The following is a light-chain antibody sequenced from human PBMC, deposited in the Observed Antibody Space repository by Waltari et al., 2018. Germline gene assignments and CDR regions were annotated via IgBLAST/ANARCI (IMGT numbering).Light chain of an antibody. J-gene: IGLJ2*01. CDR1: SSDVGGYNY. CDR2: EVS. Sequence: ALTQPAPVSGSPGQAITISRTGTSSDVGGYNYVSWYQQHPGKAPKLMIYEVSNRPSGVSNRFSGSKSGNTASLTISGLQAEDEADYYCSSYTSSSVVFGGGTKLTVL. V-gene: IGLV2-14*01. CDR3: SSYTSSSVV.